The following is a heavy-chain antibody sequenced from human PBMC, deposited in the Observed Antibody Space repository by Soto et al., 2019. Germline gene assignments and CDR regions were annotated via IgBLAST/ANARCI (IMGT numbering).Heavy chain of an antibody. CDR2: IYYSGST. D-gene: IGHD5-18*01. V-gene: IGHV4-39*01. J-gene: IGHJ6*02. CDR3: TCIFSGGYGYGFYYYGMDV. CDR1: GGSISSSSYY. Sequence: SETLSLTCTVSGGSISSSSYYWGWIRQPPGKGLEWIGSIYYSGSTYYNPSLKSRVTISVDTSKSQFSLKLSSMTAADTAVYYCTCIFSGGYGYGFYYYGMDVWGQGTTVTVSS.